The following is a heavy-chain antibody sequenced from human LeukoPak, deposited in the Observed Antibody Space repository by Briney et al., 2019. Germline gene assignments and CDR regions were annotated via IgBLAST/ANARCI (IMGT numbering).Heavy chain of an antibody. Sequence: PGGSLRLSCAASGFTFSTYWMSWVRQAPGKGLEWVANIKQDGSEEYYVDFVKGRFTISRDNARNSLYLQMNSLRAEDTAVYYCTRDYCGGDCYPYWYFGLWGRGTLVTVSS. CDR2: IKQDGSEE. J-gene: IGHJ2*01. D-gene: IGHD2-21*02. CDR1: GFTFSTYW. V-gene: IGHV3-7*05. CDR3: TRDYCGGDCYPYWYFGL.